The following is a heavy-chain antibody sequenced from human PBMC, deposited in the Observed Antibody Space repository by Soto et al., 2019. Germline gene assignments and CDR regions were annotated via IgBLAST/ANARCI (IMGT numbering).Heavy chain of an antibody. CDR2: ISAYNGNT. D-gene: IGHD3-10*01. CDR3: ARVGEGYYGSGSEADYYYYYMDV. V-gene: IGHV1-18*01. J-gene: IGHJ6*03. CDR1: GYTFTSYG. Sequence: GASVNISCEAYGYTFTSYGISWVRQAPGQGLEWMGWISAYNGNTNYAQKLQGRVTMTTDTSTSTAYMELRSLRSDDTAVYYCARVGEGYYGSGSEADYYYYYMDVWGKATTVT.